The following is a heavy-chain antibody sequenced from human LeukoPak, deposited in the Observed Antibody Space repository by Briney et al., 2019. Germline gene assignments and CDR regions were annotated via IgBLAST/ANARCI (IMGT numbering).Heavy chain of an antibody. J-gene: IGHJ4*02. CDR2: ISSSGSTI. CDR3: ASNSPTGDHDY. D-gene: IGHD4-17*01. Sequence: GGSLRLSCAASGFTFSNAWMSWVRQAPGEGLEWVSYISSSGSTIYYADSVKGRFTISRDNAKNSLYLQMNSLRAEDTAVYYCASNSPTGDHDYWGQGTLVTVSS. V-gene: IGHV3-11*04. CDR1: GFTFSNAW.